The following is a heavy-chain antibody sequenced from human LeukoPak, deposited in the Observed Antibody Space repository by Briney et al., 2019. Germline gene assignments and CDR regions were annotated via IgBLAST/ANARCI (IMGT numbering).Heavy chain of an antibody. CDR1: GFTFSSYS. D-gene: IGHD6-19*01. J-gene: IGHJ4*02. CDR2: ISSTSSYI. V-gene: IGHV3-21*01. CDR3: ARASIAVAAGLQY. Sequence: GGSLRLSCAASGFTFSSYSMNWVRQAPGKGLEWVSSISSTSSYIYYADSVKGRFTISRDNAKNSMYLQMNSLRAEDTAVYYCARASIAVAAGLQYWSQGTLVTVSS.